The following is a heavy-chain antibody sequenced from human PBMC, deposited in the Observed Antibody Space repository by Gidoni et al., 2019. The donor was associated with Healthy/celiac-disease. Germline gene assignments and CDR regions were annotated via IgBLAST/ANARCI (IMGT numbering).Heavy chain of an antibody. CDR2: IIPIFGTA. Sequence: QVQLVQSGAEVKKPGSSVKVSCKASGGTFSSYAISWVRQAPGQGLEWMGGIIPIFGTANYAQKFQGRVTITADESTSTAYMELSSLRSEDTAVYYCARVGRGYCTNGVCYPHNYYYMDVWGKGTTVTVSS. D-gene: IGHD2-8*01. CDR3: ARVGRGYCTNGVCYPHNYYYMDV. J-gene: IGHJ6*03. V-gene: IGHV1-69*01. CDR1: GGTFSSYA.